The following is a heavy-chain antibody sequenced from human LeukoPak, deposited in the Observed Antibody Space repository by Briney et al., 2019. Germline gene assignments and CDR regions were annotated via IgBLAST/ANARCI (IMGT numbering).Heavy chain of an antibody. V-gene: IGHV1-18*01. D-gene: IGHD3-10*01. Sequence: ASVKVSCKASGYTFTSYGISWVRQAPGQGLEWMGWISAYNGNTNYAQKLQGRVTMTTDTSTSTAYMELRSLRSDDTAVYYCATPSAYGSGSYYKRELDYWGQGTLVTVSS. CDR2: ISAYNGNT. CDR1: GYTFTSYG. CDR3: ATPSAYGSGSYYKRELDY. J-gene: IGHJ4*02.